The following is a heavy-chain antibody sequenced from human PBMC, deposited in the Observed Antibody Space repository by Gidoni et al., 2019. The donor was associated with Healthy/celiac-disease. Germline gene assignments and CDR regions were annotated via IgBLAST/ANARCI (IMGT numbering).Heavy chain of an antibody. D-gene: IGHD1-26*01. J-gene: IGHJ4*02. V-gene: IGHV1-3*01. Sequence: QVQLVQSGAEVKKPGASVKLSCQASGYTFISYAMHWVRQAPGQRLEWMGWINGGNGNTKYSQKFQGRVTITRDTSASTAYMELSSLRSEDTAVYHCARGRGGGSYWISEYYFDYWGQGTLVTVSS. CDR1: GYTFISYA. CDR2: INGGNGNT. CDR3: ARGRGGGSYWISEYYFDY.